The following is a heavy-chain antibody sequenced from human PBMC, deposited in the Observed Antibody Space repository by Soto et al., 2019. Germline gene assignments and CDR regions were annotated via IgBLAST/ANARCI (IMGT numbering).Heavy chain of an antibody. CDR2: INPSGGST. Sequence: ASVKVSCKASGYTFTSYYMHWVRQAPGQGLEWMGIINPSGGSTSYAQKFQGRVTMTRDTSTSTVYMELSSLRSEDTAVYYCARGRGGGYQPTGYFDYWRQGTLVTVSS. CDR1: GYTFTSYY. D-gene: IGHD3-22*01. J-gene: IGHJ4*02. CDR3: ARGRGGGYQPTGYFDY. V-gene: IGHV1-46*01.